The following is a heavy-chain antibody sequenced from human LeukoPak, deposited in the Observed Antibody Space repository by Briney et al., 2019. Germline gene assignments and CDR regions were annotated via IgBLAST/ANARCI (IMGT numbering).Heavy chain of an antibody. Sequence: GGALRLSCTASGFIFSSYWMHWVRQPPGKGLEWVSRMNSDGSSTNYADSVKGRLTISRDNAKNTLYLQMNGLRVEDTAVYYCVRDLVYGTGDQRFDYWGQGTLVTVPS. CDR1: GFIFSSYW. CDR3: VRDLVYGTGDQRFDY. J-gene: IGHJ4*02. CDR2: MNSDGSST. V-gene: IGHV3-74*01. D-gene: IGHD7-27*01.